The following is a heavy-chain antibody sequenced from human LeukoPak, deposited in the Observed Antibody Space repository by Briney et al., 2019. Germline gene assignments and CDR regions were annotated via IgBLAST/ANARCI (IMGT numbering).Heavy chain of an antibody. D-gene: IGHD3-10*01. Sequence: PGGSLRLSCAVSGFTFSNYAMGWVRQAPGKGLAWVSAISASGSSTYYADSVKGRFTISRDNSKNALYLQMNSLRAEDTAVYYCAKVYGSGSDYFPDYWGQGILVTVSS. CDR2: ISASGSST. J-gene: IGHJ4*02. V-gene: IGHV3-23*01. CDR1: GFTFSNYA. CDR3: AKVYGSGSDYFPDY.